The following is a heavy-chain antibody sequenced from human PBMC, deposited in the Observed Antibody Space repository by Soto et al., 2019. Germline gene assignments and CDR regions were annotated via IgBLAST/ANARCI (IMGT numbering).Heavy chain of an antibody. J-gene: IGHJ6*03. CDR2: TYYRSKWYN. D-gene: IGHD6-13*01. Sequence: KQSQTLSLTCAISGDSVSSNSAAWNWIRQSPSRGLEWLGRTYYRSKWYNDYAVSVKSRITINPDTSKNQFSLQLNSVTPEDTAVYYCARDRPGQQQQPYYYYMDVWGKGTTVTVSS. V-gene: IGHV6-1*01. CDR3: ARDRPGQQQQPYYYYMDV. CDR1: GDSVSSNSAA.